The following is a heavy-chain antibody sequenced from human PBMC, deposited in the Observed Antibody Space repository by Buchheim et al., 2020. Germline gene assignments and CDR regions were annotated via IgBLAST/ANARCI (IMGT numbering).Heavy chain of an antibody. CDR1: GFTFGSYW. CDR2: INQDGSEK. CDR3: ARVKYDFWSGYYNDY. Sequence: EVQLVESGGGLVQPGGSLRLSCAASGFTFGSYWMSWVRQAPGKGLEWVANINQDGSEKYYVDSVKGRFTISRDNAENSLSLQMNSLRAEYTAVYYCARVKYDFWSGYYNDYWGQGTL. V-gene: IGHV3-7*01. D-gene: IGHD3-3*01. J-gene: IGHJ4*02.